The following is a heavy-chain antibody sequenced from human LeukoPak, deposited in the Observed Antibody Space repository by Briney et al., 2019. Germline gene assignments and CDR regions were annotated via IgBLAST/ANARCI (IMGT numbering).Heavy chain of an antibody. V-gene: IGHV1-18*01. J-gene: IGHJ5*02. CDR3: ARDLRYYYDSSGYRAQYNWFDP. D-gene: IGHD3-22*01. CDR1: GYTFTSYG. CDR2: ISAYNGNT. Sequence: ASVKVSCKASGYTFTSYGISWARQAPGQGLEWMGWISAYNGNTNYAQKLQGRVTMTTDTSTSTAYMELRSLRSDDTAVYYCARDLRYYYDSSGYRAQYNWFDPWGQGTLVTVSS.